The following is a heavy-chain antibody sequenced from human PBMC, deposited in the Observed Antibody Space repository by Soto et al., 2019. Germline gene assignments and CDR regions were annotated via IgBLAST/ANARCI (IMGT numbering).Heavy chain of an antibody. CDR1: GFPFSSYS. J-gene: IGHJ3*02. Sequence: PGGSLRLSCAASGFPFSSYSMNWVRQAPGKGLEWVSYISSSSSTIYYADSVKGRFTISRDNAKNSLYLQMNSLRAEDTAVYYCASWAATTFGGVIVRRDAFDIWGQGTMVTVSS. V-gene: IGHV3-48*01. CDR3: ASWAATTFGGVIVRRDAFDI. CDR2: ISSSSSTI. D-gene: IGHD3-16*02.